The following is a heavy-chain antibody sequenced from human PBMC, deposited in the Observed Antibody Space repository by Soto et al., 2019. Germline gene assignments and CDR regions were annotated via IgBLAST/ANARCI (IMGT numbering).Heavy chain of an antibody. CDR3: AKDAHYYGSGSPGLHYYYMDV. V-gene: IGHV3-30*18. Sequence: GGSLRLSCAASGFTFSSYGMHWVRQAPGKGLEWVAVISYDGSNKYYADSVKGRFTISRDNSKNTLYLQMNSLRAEDTAVYYCAKDAHYYGSGSPGLHYYYMDVWGKGTTVTVSS. J-gene: IGHJ6*03. CDR2: ISYDGSNK. D-gene: IGHD3-10*01. CDR1: GFTFSSYG.